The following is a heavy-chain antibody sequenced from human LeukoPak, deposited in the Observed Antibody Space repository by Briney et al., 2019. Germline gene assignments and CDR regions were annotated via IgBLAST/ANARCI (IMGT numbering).Heavy chain of an antibody. CDR1: GGTFSSYA. CDR3: ARDPVSVTASTNY. D-gene: IGHD4-11*01. J-gene: IGHJ4*02. CDR2: IIPILGIA. V-gene: IGHV1-69*04. Sequence: ASVKVSCKASGGTFSSYAISWVRQAPGQGLEWMGRIIPILGIANYAQKFQGRVTITADKSTSTAYMELSSLRSEDTAVYYCARDPVSVTASTNYWGQGALVTVSS.